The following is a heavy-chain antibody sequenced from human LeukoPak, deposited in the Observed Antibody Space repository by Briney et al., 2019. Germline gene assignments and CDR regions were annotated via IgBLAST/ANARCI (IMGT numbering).Heavy chain of an antibody. D-gene: IGHD4-23*01. V-gene: IGHV3-48*03. Sequence: QPGGSLRLSCAASRFTFSSYEMKWVRQAPGKGLEWASYISSSGSTIYYADSVKGRFTISRDNAKNSLYLQMNSLRAEDTAVYYCARVPRWYVIDYWGQGTLVTVSS. CDR3: ARVPRWYVIDY. CDR1: RFTFSSYE. J-gene: IGHJ4*02. CDR2: ISSSGSTI.